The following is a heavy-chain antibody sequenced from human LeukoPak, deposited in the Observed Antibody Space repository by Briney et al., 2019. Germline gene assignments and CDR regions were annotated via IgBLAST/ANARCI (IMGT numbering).Heavy chain of an antibody. CDR2: IYYSGST. Sequence: SETLSLTCAVSGGSISSYYWSWIRQPPGKGLEWIGYIYYSGSTNYNPSLKSRVTISVDTSKNQFSLKLSSVTAADTAVYYCARHQGNYYDSSLDYWGQGTLVTVSS. CDR3: ARHQGNYYDSSLDY. CDR1: GGSISSYY. D-gene: IGHD3-22*01. J-gene: IGHJ4*02. V-gene: IGHV4-59*08.